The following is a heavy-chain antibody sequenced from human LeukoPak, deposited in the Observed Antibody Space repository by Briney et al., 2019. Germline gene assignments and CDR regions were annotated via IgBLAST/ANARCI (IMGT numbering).Heavy chain of an antibody. D-gene: IGHD5-18*01. CDR2: IIPIFGTA. Sequence: SVKVSCKASGGTFSSYAISWVRQAPGQGLEWMGGIIPIFGTANYAQKFQGRVTITADESTSTAYMELSSLRSEDTAAYYCARVGGYSYGSSFDYWGQGTLVTVSS. V-gene: IGHV1-69*13. CDR1: GGTFSSYA. J-gene: IGHJ4*02. CDR3: ARVGGYSYGSSFDY.